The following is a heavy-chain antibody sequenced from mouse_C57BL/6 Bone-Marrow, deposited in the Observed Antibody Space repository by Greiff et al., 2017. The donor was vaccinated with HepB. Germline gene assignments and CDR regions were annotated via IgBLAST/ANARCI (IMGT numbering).Heavy chain of an antibody. J-gene: IGHJ1*03. CDR2: ISSGSSTI. Sequence: DVHLVESGGGLVKPGGSLKLSCAASGFTFSDYGMHWVRQAPEKGLEWVAYISSGSSTIYYADTVKGRFTISRANAKNNLFLQMTSLRSEDTAMYYCARPTYYRNPWYFDVWGTGTPVTVSS. D-gene: IGHD2-10*01. CDR1: GFTFSDYG. CDR3: ARPTYYRNPWYFDV. V-gene: IGHV5-17*01.